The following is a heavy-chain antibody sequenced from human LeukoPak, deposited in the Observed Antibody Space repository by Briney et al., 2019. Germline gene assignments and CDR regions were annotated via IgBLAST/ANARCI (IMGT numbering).Heavy chain of an antibody. V-gene: IGHV3-48*01. J-gene: IGHJ4*02. Sequence: GGSLRLSCAASGFTFNNFAMNWVRQAPGKGLEWISYITTGSRTIYYADSVKGRFTISRDNAKSSLYLQMNSLTAEDTAVYFCGAGLLDYWGQGTLVTVSS. CDR3: GAGLLDY. CDR2: ITTGSRTI. CDR1: GFTFNNFA.